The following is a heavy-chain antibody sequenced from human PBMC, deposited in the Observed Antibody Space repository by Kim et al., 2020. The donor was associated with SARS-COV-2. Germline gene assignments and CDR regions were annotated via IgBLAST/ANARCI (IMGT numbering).Heavy chain of an antibody. D-gene: IGHD3-22*01. J-gene: IGHJ6*02. V-gene: IGHV3-30*18. CDR2: ISYDGSNK. Sequence: GGSLRLSCAASGFTFSSYGMHWVRQAPGKGLEWVAVISYDGSNKYYADSVKGRFTISRDNSKNTLYLQMNSLRAEDTAVYYCAKAGYYYDSSGSTTKIGYYYYGMDVWGQGTTVTVSS. CDR3: AKAGYYYDSSGSTTKIGYYYYGMDV. CDR1: GFTFSSYG.